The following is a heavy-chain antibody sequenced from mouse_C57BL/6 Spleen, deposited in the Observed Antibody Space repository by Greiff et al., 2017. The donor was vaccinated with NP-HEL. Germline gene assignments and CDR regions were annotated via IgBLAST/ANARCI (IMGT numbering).Heavy chain of an antibody. V-gene: IGHV2-9*01. CDR3: DEEGDYYAMDY. Sequence: QVQLKESGPGLVAPSQSLSITCTVSGFSLTSYGVDWVRQPPGKGLEWLGVIGGGGSTNYNSDLMSRLSISKDNSKCQVFLKMNGLQTEDKAMDYCDEEGDYYAMDYWGQGTSVTVSS. CDR1: GFSLTSYG. CDR2: IGGGGST. J-gene: IGHJ4*01.